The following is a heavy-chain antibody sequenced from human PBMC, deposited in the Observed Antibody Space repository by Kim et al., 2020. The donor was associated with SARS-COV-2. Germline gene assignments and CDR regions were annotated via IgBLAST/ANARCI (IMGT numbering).Heavy chain of an antibody. CDR2: ISSSSSTI. CDR1: GFTFSSYS. CDR3: ARDPSRIPTDYYYYGMDV. J-gene: IGHJ6*02. Sequence: GGSLRLSCAASGFTFSSYSMNWVRQAPGKGLEWVSYISSSSSTIYYADSVKGRFTISRDNAKNSLYLQMNSLRDEDTAVYYCARDPSRIPTDYYYYGMDVWGQGTTVTVSS. V-gene: IGHV3-48*02. D-gene: IGHD2-2*01.